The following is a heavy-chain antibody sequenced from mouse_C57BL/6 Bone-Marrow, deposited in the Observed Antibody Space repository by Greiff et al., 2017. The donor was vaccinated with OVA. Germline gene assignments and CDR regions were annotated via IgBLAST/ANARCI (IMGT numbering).Heavy chain of an antibody. D-gene: IGHD1-1*01. J-gene: IGHJ2*01. CDR3: ARSPLYYGSSYYYDY. CDR1: GYTFTSYW. CDR2: IYPGSGST. V-gene: IGHV1-55*01. Sequence: QVQLQQPGAELVKPGASVKMSCKASGYTFTSYWITWVKQRPGQGLEWIGDIYPGSGSTTYNEKFKSKATLTVDTSSSPAYMQLSSLTSEYSAVYYCARSPLYYGSSYYYDYWGKGTTLTVSS.